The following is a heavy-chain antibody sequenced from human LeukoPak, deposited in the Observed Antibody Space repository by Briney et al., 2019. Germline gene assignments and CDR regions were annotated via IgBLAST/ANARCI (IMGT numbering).Heavy chain of an antibody. CDR1: GFTFRSYD. V-gene: IGHV3-13*01. J-gene: IGHJ4*02. CDR3: ARTYYDILTGYNPYFDY. Sequence: PGGSLRLSCAASGFTFRSYDMHWVRQATGKGLEWVSGIGTAGEIYYPGSVKGRFTISRENAKNSLYLQTNSLRAEDTAVYYCARTYYDILTGYNPYFDYWGQGILVTVSS. CDR2: IGTAGEI. D-gene: IGHD3-9*01.